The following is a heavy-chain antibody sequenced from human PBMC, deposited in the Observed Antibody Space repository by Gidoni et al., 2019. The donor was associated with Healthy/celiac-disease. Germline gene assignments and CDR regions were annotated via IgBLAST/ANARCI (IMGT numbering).Heavy chain of an antibody. D-gene: IGHD3-3*01. Sequence: QVQLVQSGAEVKKPGASVKVSCKASGYTFTSYDINWVRQATGQGLEWMGWMNPNSGNTGYAQKFQGRVTMTRNTSISTAYMELSSLRSEDTAVYYCARHPSRRRGSGYPYSDHYYYGMDVWGQGTTVTVSS. CDR1: GYTFTSYD. J-gene: IGHJ6*02. CDR2: MNPNSGNT. V-gene: IGHV1-8*01. CDR3: ARHPSRRRGSGYPYSDHYYYGMDV.